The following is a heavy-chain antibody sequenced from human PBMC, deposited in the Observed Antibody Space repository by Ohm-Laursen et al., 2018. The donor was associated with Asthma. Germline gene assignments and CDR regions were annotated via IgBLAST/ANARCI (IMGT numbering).Heavy chain of an antibody. V-gene: IGHV3-30*18. D-gene: IGHD3-9*01. J-gene: IGHJ4*02. CDR3: AKRRYFDWGYFDY. CDR1: GFTFSSYG. Sequence: SLRLSCAASGFTFSSYGMHWVRQAPGKGLEWVAVISYDGSNKYYADSVKGRFTISRDNSKNTLYLQMNSLRAEDTAVYYCAKRRYFDWGYFDYWGQGTLVTVSS. CDR2: ISYDGSNK.